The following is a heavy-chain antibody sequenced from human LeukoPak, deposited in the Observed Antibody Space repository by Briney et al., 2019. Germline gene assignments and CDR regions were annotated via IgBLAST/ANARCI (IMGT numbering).Heavy chain of an antibody. V-gene: IGHV3-74*01. CDR2: INDDGSST. D-gene: IGHD3-9*01. Sequence: GGSLRLSCAASGFTFSSYAMSWVRQAPGKGLVWVSRINDDGSSTTYADSVKGRFTISRDNAKNTLYLQMNSLRAEDTAVYYCARDPLLRYFDWSNWFDPWGQGTLVTVSS. CDR3: ARDPLLRYFDWSNWFDP. J-gene: IGHJ5*02. CDR1: GFTFSSYA.